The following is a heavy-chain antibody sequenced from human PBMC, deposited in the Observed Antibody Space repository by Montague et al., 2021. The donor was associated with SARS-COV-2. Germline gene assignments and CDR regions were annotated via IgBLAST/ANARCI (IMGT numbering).Heavy chain of an antibody. Sequence: SLRLSCAASGFTFSSYSMNWVRQAPGKGLEWVSYISSSSSTIYYADSVKGRFTISRDNAKNSLYLQMNSLRAEDTAVYYCARGNGGPNRRFLEWLSPYGMDVWGQGTTVTGSS. CDR2: ISSSSSTI. J-gene: IGHJ6*02. CDR1: GFTFSSYS. V-gene: IGHV3-48*04. D-gene: IGHD3-3*01. CDR3: ARGNGGPNRRFLEWLSPYGMDV.